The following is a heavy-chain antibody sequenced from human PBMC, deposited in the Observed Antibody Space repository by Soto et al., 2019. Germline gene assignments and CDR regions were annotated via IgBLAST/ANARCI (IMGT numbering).Heavy chain of an antibody. CDR3: ARGRYSGSRPDPYYFDY. D-gene: IGHD1-26*01. CDR1: XGXFXGXY. CDR2: INHSGST. J-gene: IGHJ4*02. Sequence: XTLSLTCAVYXGXFXGXYWSXIRXPPGKGLEWIGEINHSGSTNYNPSLKSRVTISVDTSKNQFSLKLSSVTAADTAVYYCARGRYSGSRPDPYYFDYWGQGTLVTVSS. V-gene: IGHV4-34*01.